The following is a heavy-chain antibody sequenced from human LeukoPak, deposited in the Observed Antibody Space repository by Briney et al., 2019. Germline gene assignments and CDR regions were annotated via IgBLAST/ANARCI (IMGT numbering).Heavy chain of an antibody. CDR1: GFTFSSYA. D-gene: IGHD3-16*01. J-gene: IGHJ4*02. CDR2: ISYDGSNK. Sequence: PGRSLRLSCAASGFTFSSYAMHWVRQAPGKGLEWVAVISYDGSNKYYADSVKGRFTISRDNSKNTLYLQMNSLRAEDTAVYYCARDSGGSYFDYWGQETLVTVSS. CDR3: ARDSGGSYFDY. V-gene: IGHV3-30*04.